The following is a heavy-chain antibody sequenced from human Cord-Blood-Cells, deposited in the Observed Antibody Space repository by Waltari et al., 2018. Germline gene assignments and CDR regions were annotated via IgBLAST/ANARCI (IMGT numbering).Heavy chain of an antibody. D-gene: IGHD4-17*01. CDR3: ATDLLYGDYVDFDY. Sequence: QVQLVESGGGVVQPGRSLRLSCAASGFTFSSYAMHWVRQAPGKGLEWVAVISYDGSNKYYADSVKGRFTISRDNSKNTLYLQMNSLRAEDTAVYYCATDLLYGDYVDFDYWGQGTLVTVSS. J-gene: IGHJ4*02. CDR1: GFTFSSYA. CDR2: ISYDGSNK. V-gene: IGHV3-30*04.